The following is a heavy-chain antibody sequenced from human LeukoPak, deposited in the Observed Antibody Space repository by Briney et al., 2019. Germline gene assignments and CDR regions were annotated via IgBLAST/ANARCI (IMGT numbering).Heavy chain of an antibody. Sequence: GGSLRLSCAASGFTFSNAWMNWVRQAPGKGLEYLSAIYSDGSRTYYADSVKGRFTISRDNSKNTLYFEMSSLRVEDTAVYYCVKSPGSGWPVWGQGTLLTVSS. J-gene: IGHJ4*02. D-gene: IGHD6-19*01. CDR2: IYSDGSRT. CDR1: GFTFSNAW. V-gene: IGHV3-64D*06. CDR3: VKSPGSGWPV.